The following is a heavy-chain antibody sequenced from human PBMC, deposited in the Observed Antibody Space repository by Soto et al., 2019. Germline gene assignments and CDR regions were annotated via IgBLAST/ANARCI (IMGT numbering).Heavy chain of an antibody. CDR3: ATGVWFGEPYYYYYGMDV. D-gene: IGHD3-10*01. V-gene: IGHV5-51*01. Sequence: GESLSISCKGSGYSFSSYWIGWVRQMPGKVLEWMGIIYPGDSDTRYSPSFQGQVTISADKSISTAYLQWSSLKASDTAMYYCATGVWFGEPYYYYYGMDVWGQGTTVTVCS. CDR2: IYPGDSDT. J-gene: IGHJ6*02. CDR1: GYSFSSYW.